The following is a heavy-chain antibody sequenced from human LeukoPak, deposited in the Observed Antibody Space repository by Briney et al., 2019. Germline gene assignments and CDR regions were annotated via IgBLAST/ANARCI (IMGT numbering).Heavy chain of an antibody. Sequence: GGSLRLSCSVSGFTFSNYAMHWVRQAPVKGLEYVSSVSSNGVGTHYADSVKGRFTISRDNSKNTLYLQMSSLRAEDTAVYYCVIDPYYYDSSGYQGIWGQGTLATVSS. D-gene: IGHD3-22*01. V-gene: IGHV3-64D*06. CDR2: VSSNGVGT. J-gene: IGHJ4*02. CDR1: GFTFSNYA. CDR3: VIDPYYYDSSGYQGI.